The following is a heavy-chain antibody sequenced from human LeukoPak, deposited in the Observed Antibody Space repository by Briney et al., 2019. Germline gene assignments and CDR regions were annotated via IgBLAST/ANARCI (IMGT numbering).Heavy chain of an antibody. V-gene: IGHV4-34*01. CDR3: ARGIIYGDYGPGG. Sequence: SETLSLTCAVYGGSFSGYYRSWIRQPPGKGLEWIGEINHSGSTNYNPSLKSRVTISVDTSKNQFSLKLSSVTAADTAVYYCARGIIYGDYGPGGWGQGTLVTVSS. J-gene: IGHJ4*02. CDR2: INHSGST. CDR1: GGSFSGYY. D-gene: IGHD4-17*01.